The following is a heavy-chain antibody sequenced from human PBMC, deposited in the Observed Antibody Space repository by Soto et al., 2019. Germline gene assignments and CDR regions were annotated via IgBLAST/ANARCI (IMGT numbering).Heavy chain of an antibody. CDR2: ISGSGGST. V-gene: IGHV3-23*01. Sequence: EVQLLESGGGLVQPGGSLRLSCAASGFTFSSYAMSWVRQAPGKGLGWVSAISGSGGSTYYADSVKGRFTISRDNSKNTPQVQMNSLRAEDTAVYYCAKRTVGWYFDLWGRGTLVTVSS. D-gene: IGHD4-17*01. CDR1: GFTFSSYA. CDR3: AKRTVGWYFDL. J-gene: IGHJ2*01.